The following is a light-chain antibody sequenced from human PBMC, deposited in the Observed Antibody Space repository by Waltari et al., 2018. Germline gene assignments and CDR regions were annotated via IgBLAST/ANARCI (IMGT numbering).Light chain of an antibody. Sequence: DIQMTESPSSLSASVGDRVTITCRASQSSSSYVNWYQQKPWKAPKLLIYAASSLQSGVPSRFSGSGSGTDFTLTISSLQPEDFATYYCQQSYSTPPITFGQGTRLEIK. CDR3: QQSYSTPPIT. V-gene: IGKV1-39*01. J-gene: IGKJ5*01. CDR1: QSSSSY. CDR2: AAS.